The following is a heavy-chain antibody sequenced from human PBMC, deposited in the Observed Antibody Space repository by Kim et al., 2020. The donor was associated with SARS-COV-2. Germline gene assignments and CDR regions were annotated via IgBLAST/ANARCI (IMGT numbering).Heavy chain of an antibody. J-gene: IGHJ3*02. CDR1: GGSISSYY. D-gene: IGHD4-4*01. Sequence: SETLSLTCTVSGGSISSYYWSWIRQPPGKGLEWIGYIYYSGSTNYNPSLKSRVTISVDTSKNQFSLKLSSVTAADTAVYYCAREGPPYSNYAPDDAFDIWGQGTMVTVSS. CDR2: IYYSGST. V-gene: IGHV4-59*01. CDR3: AREGPPYSNYAPDDAFDI.